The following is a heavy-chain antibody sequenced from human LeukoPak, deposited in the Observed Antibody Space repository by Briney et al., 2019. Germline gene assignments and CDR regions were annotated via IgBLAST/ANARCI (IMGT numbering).Heavy chain of an antibody. CDR2: IYYSGST. Sequence: PSETLSLTCTVSGGSISSHYWSWIRQPPGKGLEWIGYIYYSGSTNYNPSLKSRVTISVDTSKNQFSLTLSSVTAADTAVYYCAREVRLGYCTNGVCYYYYYMDVWGKGTTVTVSS. V-gene: IGHV4-59*11. CDR1: GGSISSHY. D-gene: IGHD2-8*01. CDR3: AREVRLGYCTNGVCYYYYYMDV. J-gene: IGHJ6*03.